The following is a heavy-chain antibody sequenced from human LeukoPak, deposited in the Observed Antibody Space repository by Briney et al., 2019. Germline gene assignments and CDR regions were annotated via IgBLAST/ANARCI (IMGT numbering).Heavy chain of an antibody. J-gene: IGHJ4*02. CDR1: GFTFSSYG. Sequence: GGSLRLSCAASGFTFSSYGMHWVRQAPGKGLEWVAFIRYDGSNKYYADSVKGRFTISRDNSKNTLYLQMNSLRAEDTAVYYCARAARYCSGGSCLPGIGYWGQGTLVTVSS. CDR3: ARAARYCSGGSCLPGIGY. V-gene: IGHV3-30*02. CDR2: IRYDGSNK. D-gene: IGHD2-15*01.